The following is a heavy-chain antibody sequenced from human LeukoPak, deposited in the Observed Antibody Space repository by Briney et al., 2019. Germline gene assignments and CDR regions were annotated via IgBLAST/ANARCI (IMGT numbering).Heavy chain of an antibody. J-gene: IGHJ4*02. CDR1: GFTFSSYA. CDR2: ISYDGSNK. Sequence: GGSLRLSCAASGFTFSSYAMHWVRQAPGKGLEWVAVISYDGSNKYYADSVKGRFTISRDNSKNTLYLQLNSLRAEDTALYYCAKXVPEAGSDYWGQGTLVTVS. V-gene: IGHV3-30-3*02. D-gene: IGHD6-13*01. CDR3: AKXVPEAGSDY.